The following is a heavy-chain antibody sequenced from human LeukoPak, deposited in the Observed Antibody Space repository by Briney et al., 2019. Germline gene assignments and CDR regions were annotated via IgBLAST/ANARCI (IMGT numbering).Heavy chain of an antibody. CDR2: IYYSGST. J-gene: IGHJ4*02. V-gene: IGHV4-39*01. Sequence: SETLSLTCTVSGGSISSSSYYWGWIRQPPGTGLEWIGSIYYSGSTYYNPSLKSRVTISVDTSKNQFSLKLSSVTAADTAVYYCASADYGGSTYYFDYWGQGTLVTVSS. CDR3: ASADYGGSTYYFDY. D-gene: IGHD4-23*01. CDR1: GGSISSSSYY.